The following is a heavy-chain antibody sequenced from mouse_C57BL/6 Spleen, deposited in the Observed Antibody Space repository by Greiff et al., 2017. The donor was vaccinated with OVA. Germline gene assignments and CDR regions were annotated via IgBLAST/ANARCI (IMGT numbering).Heavy chain of an antibody. V-gene: IGHV1-37*01. Sequence: VQLQQSGPELVKPGASVKISCKASGYSFTGYFMNWVKQSHGKSLEWIGRINPYNGDTFYNQKFKGKATLTVDKSSSTAHMELLSLTSEDFAVNYCARSDDYYGSSSDYYAMDDWGQGTSVTVSS. J-gene: IGHJ4*01. CDR2: INPYNGDT. D-gene: IGHD1-1*01. CDR3: ARSDDYYGSSSDYYAMDD. CDR1: GYSFTGYF.